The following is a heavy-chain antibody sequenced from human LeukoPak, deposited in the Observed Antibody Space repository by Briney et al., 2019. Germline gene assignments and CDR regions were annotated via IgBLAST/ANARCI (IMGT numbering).Heavy chain of an antibody. V-gene: IGHV3-21*01. J-gene: IGHJ6*03. CDR3: ARDFTTGDNYYYYMDV. CDR2: ISSSSSYM. D-gene: IGHD1-1*01. CDR1: GFTFSSYS. Sequence: PGGSLRLSCAASGFTFSSYSMNWVRQAPGKGLEWVSSISSSSSYMYYADSVKGRFTISRDNAKNSLYLQMNSLRAEDTAVYYCARDFTTGDNYYYYMDVWGKGTTVTVSS.